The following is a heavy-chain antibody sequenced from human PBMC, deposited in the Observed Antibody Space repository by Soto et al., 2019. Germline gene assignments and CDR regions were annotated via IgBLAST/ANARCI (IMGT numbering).Heavy chain of an antibody. CDR1: GGSISGHY. CDR3: ARGPYYDLIWNYYFMDV. J-gene: IGHJ6*03. D-gene: IGHD3-16*01. Sequence: QVQRQESGPGLVKPAETLSLTCSVSGGSISGHYWSWVRQTTGKGLEWIGYIYYSGSTNYNPSLKSRVTISADTSKNQFSLRLTSVTAADTAVYYCARGPYYDLIWNYYFMDVWGKGTTVTVSS. CDR2: IYYSGST. V-gene: IGHV4-59*08.